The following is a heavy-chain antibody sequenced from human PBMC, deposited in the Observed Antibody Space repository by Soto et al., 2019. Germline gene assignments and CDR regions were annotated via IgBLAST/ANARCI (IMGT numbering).Heavy chain of an antibody. CDR3: AKLVVPAAMWGWFDP. D-gene: IGHD2-2*01. Sequence: GGSLRLSCAASGFTFSSYAMSWVRQAPGKGLEWVSVLSGSGDSTYYADSVKGRFTISRDSSKNTLYLQMNSLRAEDTAVYYCAKLVVPAAMWGWFDPWGQGTLGTVSS. CDR2: LSGSGDST. J-gene: IGHJ5*02. CDR1: GFTFSSYA. V-gene: IGHV3-23*01.